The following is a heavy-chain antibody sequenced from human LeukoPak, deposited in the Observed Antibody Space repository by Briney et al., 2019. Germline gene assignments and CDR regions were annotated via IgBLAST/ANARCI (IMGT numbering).Heavy chain of an antibody. J-gene: IGHJ3*02. CDR2: IHPGDSDT. D-gene: IGHD6-19*01. CDR3: ASPSIAVAGTGAFDI. V-gene: IGHV5-51*01. Sequence: GESLKISCKGSGYSFTSYWIGWVRQMPGKGLEWMGIIHPGDSDTRYSPSFQGQVTISADKSISTAYLQWSSLKASDTAMYYCASPSIAVAGTGAFDIWGQGTMVTVSS. CDR1: GYSFTSYW.